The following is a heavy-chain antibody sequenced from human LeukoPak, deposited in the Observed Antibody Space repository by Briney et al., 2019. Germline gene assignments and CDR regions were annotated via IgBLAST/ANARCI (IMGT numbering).Heavy chain of an antibody. J-gene: IGHJ3*02. Sequence: QPGGSLRLSCAASGFTVSSNYLSWVRQAPGKGLEWVAVISYDGSNKYYADSVKGRFTISRDNSKNMLYLQMNSLRAEDTAVYYCAKDRGYYDSVGYGFDIWGQGTMVTVSS. CDR1: GFTVSSNY. CDR2: ISYDGSNK. CDR3: AKDRGYYDSVGYGFDI. D-gene: IGHD3-22*01. V-gene: IGHV3-30*18.